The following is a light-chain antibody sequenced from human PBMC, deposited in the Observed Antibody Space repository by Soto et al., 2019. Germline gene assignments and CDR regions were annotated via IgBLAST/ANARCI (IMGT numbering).Light chain of an antibody. V-gene: IGKV1-39*01. CDR3: QQSYSTWSWT. J-gene: IGKJ1*01. Sequence: DIQMTQSPSSLSASVGDRVTITCRASQRISTSLHWYQQKAGKAPKVLIYAASTSQTGARSRFSGSGSGTELHLTISSLQPEDFATYYCQQSYSTWSWTFGQGTKLEMK. CDR2: AAS. CDR1: QRISTS.